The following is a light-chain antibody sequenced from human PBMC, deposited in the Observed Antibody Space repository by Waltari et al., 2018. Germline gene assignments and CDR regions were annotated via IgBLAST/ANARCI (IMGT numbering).Light chain of an antibody. Sequence: DIQMTQSPASLSASAGDTVTITCRSSQDITSYVNWYRHRPGRAPDLLIYKATTLQTGVPSRFTGSGSGTLFALTISGLQPEDFATYYCQQSYTSPQSFGRGTKVELK. CDR2: KAT. CDR1: QDITSY. V-gene: IGKV1-39*01. CDR3: QQSYTSPQS. J-gene: IGKJ2*03.